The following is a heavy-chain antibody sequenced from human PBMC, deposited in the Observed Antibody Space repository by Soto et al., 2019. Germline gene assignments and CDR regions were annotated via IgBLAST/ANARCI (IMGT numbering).Heavy chain of an antibody. V-gene: IGHV2-5*01. D-gene: IGHD3-9*01. CDR3: AQRYFANDAFYV. Sequence: QITLKESGPTLVKPTQTLTLTCTFSGLSLSTNGVGVGWIRQPPGKALEWLALIYWNDDKHYSPYLKSRLTIAKDTSKNQVVLTMTNMDPVDTATYYCAQRYFANDAFYVWGQGTMVTVSS. J-gene: IGHJ3*01. CDR2: IYWNDDK. CDR1: GLSLSTNGVG.